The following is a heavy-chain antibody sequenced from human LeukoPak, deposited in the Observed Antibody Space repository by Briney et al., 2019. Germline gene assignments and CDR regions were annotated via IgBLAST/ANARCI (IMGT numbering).Heavy chain of an antibody. J-gene: IGHJ4*02. D-gene: IGHD5-24*01. V-gene: IGHV3-21*01. CDR3: ARLDTNGYNSMTAY. Sequence: PGGSLRLSCAASGFTFSSYSMNWVRQAPGKGLEWLSSISSSSSYIYYADSVKGRFTISRDNAKNSLYLQMNSLRAGDTAVFYCARLDTNGYNSMTAYWGQGTLVTVSS. CDR2: ISSSSSYI. CDR1: GFTFSSYS.